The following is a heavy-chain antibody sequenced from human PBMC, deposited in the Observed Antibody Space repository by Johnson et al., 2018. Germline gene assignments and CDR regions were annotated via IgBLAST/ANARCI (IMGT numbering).Heavy chain of an antibody. D-gene: IGHD6-19*01. Sequence: VQLVQSGGHLVQPGGSLRLSCAATGFAFSKHYMAWVRQPPGKGLDWVSVIYSVDSTYYADSVKGRLTISRHNSENTLYLQMSSRKPEDTSVYYCAPGKAVPGTLDFQPWVQGTLVIVSS. CDR1: GFAFSKHY. J-gene: IGHJ1*01. V-gene: IGHV3-66*02. CDR3: APGKAVPGTLDFQP. CDR2: IYSVDST.